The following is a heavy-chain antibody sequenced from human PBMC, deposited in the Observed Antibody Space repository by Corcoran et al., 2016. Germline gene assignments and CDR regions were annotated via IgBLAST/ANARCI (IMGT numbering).Heavy chain of an antibody. CDR2: IKKDESER. CDR3: VRDKAPYYDVLPGRYFDL. D-gene: IGHD3-9*01. J-gene: IGHJ2*01. V-gene: IGHV3-7*01. CDR1: GFTFSSYW. Sequence: QLVESGGGLVQPGGSLRLSCAASGFTFSSYWMTWVRQAPGKGLEWVANIKKDESERYFVDSVKGRLTISRDNAKSSLYLQMNSLRVEDTAVYYCVRDKAPYYDVLPGRYFDLWGRGTLVTVSS.